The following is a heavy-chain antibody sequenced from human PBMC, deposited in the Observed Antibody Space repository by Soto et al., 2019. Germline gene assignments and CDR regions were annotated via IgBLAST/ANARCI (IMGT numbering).Heavy chain of an antibody. V-gene: IGHV1-18*01. Sequence: QVQLVQSGAEVKKPGASVKVSCKASGYPFTSYGISWVRQAPGQGLEWLGWIRAYNGNTNYAQKLQGRVTMTTDTSTSTAYMELRSLRSDDTAVYYCARVPSKSTGYSSSWDNWFDPWGQGTLVTVSS. CDR3: ARVPSKSTGYSSSWDNWFDP. J-gene: IGHJ5*02. CDR1: GYPFTSYG. CDR2: IRAYNGNT. D-gene: IGHD6-13*01.